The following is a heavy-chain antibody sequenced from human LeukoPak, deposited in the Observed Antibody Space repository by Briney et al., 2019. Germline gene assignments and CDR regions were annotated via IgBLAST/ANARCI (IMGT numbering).Heavy chain of an antibody. Sequence: GGSLRLSCAASGFTFDDYAMHWVRQAPGKGLEWVANIKQDGSEKYYVDSVKGRFTISRDNAKNSLYLQMNSLGAEDTAVYYCARDEPYVDTAMVWGQGTLVTVSS. CDR2: IKQDGSEK. J-gene: IGHJ4*02. V-gene: IGHV3-7*01. CDR3: ARDEPYVDTAMV. CDR1: GFTFDDYA. D-gene: IGHD5-18*01.